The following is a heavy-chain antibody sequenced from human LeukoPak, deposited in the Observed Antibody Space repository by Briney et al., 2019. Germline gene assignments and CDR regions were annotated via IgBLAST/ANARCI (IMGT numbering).Heavy chain of an antibody. D-gene: IGHD3-10*01. J-gene: IGHJ4*02. CDR2: IHHSGSP. V-gene: IGHV4-4*02. CDR3: ARVEYYGSGSPFDY. Sequence: SGTLSLTCTVSGDSISSSGWFTWVRQPPGKGLEWIGEIHHSGSPNYNPSLKSRVTISVDTSKNQFSLKLSSVTAADTAVYYCARVEYYGSGSPFDYWGQGTLVTVSS. CDR1: GDSISSSGW.